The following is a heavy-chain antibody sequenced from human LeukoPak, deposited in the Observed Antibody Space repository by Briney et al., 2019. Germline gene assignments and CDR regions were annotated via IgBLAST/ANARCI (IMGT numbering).Heavy chain of an antibody. D-gene: IGHD2-15*01. CDR1: GFTFSSYA. CDR3: AREGGWALDI. V-gene: IGHV3-30*04. J-gene: IGHJ3*02. Sequence: GGSLRLSCAASGFTFSSYAMHWVRQAPGKGLEWVAVISYDGSNKYYADSVKGRFTISRDNSKNTLYLQMNSLRAEDTAVYYCAREGGWALDIWGQGTMVTVSS. CDR2: ISYDGSNK.